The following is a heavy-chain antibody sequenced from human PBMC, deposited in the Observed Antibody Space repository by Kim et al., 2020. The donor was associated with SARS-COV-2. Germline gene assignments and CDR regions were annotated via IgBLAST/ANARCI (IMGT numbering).Heavy chain of an antibody. CDR1: EFTFSSYA. J-gene: IGHJ6*04. V-gene: IGHV3-23*01. CDR2: ISASGGQT. CDR3: AKEGGGPNHYDYGMDV. D-gene: IGHD1-26*01. Sequence: GGSLRLSCAASEFTFSSYAMTWVRQAPGKGLEWVSSISASGGQTYYSDSVKGRFTIYRDNSKNTLYLQMSSLKAEDTAIYYCAKEGGGPNHYDYGMDVWAKGTTVAVSS.